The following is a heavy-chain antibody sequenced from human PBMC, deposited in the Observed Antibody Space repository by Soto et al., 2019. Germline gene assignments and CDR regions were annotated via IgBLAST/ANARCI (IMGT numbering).Heavy chain of an antibody. V-gene: IGHV4-31*03. CDR1: GDSITSGGYY. J-gene: IGHJ5*02. D-gene: IGHD3-10*01. Sequence: QVQLQVSGPGLVKPSQTLSLTCNVSGDSITSGGYYWSWIRQQPGKGLEWIGYVYHSGSTYYNPSLKSRITPSLDTSKNQFSRKLSSVTVADTAVYYCARQTTILIPRGVVITYGGPFDPWGQGTLVTVSS. CDR2: VYHSGST. CDR3: ARQTTILIPRGVVITYGGPFDP.